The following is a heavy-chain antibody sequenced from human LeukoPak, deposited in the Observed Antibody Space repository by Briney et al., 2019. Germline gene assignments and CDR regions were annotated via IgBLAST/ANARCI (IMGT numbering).Heavy chain of an antibody. V-gene: IGHV3-53*01. CDR3: ARAYDSSGFDY. J-gene: IGHJ4*02. D-gene: IGHD3-22*01. Sequence: GSLRLSCAASGFTFSSYAMHWVRQAPGKGLEWVSVIYSGGSTYYADSVKGRFTISRDNSKNTLYLQMNSLRAEDTAVYYCARAYDSSGFDYWGQGTLVTVSS. CDR1: GFTFSSYA. CDR2: IYSGGST.